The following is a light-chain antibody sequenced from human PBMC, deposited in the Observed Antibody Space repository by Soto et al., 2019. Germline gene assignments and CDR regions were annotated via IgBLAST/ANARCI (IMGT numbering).Light chain of an antibody. CDR3: QQFGNSPFT. CDR2: AAS. J-gene: IGKJ2*01. CDR1: QTLNSAF. Sequence: EIVLTQSPGTLFVSPGERATLSCRASQTLNSAFLAWYQQRPGQSPRLLIFAASSRATDIPDRFSGSGSGTEFTLTISRLEPEDFAVYYCQQFGNSPFTFGQGTKLEIK. V-gene: IGKV3-20*01.